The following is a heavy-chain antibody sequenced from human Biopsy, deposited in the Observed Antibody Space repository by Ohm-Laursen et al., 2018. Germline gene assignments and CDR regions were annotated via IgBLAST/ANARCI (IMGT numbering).Heavy chain of an antibody. D-gene: IGHD6-19*01. Sequence: ASVKVSYKASGYTFTGHHVHWVRQAPGQGLEWMGWINPNTGATNYAQKFQGRVTMTKNTSMSTAYMEMSRLRSDDTAVYYCALQSVAQMKNFDYWGQGTLVTVSS. CDR2: INPNTGAT. J-gene: IGHJ4*02. CDR1: GYTFTGHH. V-gene: IGHV1-2*02. CDR3: ALQSVAQMKNFDY.